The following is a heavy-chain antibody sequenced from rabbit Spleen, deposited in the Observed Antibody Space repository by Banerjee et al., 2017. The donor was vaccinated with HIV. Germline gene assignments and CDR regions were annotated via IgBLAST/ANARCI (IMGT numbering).Heavy chain of an antibody. CDR1: GFSFSSNYY. Sequence: QSLEESGGGLVQPEGSLTLTCTASGFSFSSNYYMCWVRQAPGKGLEWIACIDGGNSGFTYFASWAKGRFTCSKTSSTTVTLQMTSLTAADTATYFCARDTASSFSSYGMDLWGPGTLVTVS. CDR3: ARDTASSFSSYGMDL. J-gene: IGHJ6*01. D-gene: IGHD8-1*01. V-gene: IGHV1S40*01. CDR2: IDGGNSGFT.